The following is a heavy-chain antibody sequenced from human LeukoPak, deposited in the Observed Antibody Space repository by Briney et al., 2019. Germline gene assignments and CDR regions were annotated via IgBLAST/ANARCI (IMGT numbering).Heavy chain of an antibody. CDR3: ARGAYYDFWSGSKPEYYFDY. J-gene: IGHJ4*02. CDR1: GYSISSGYY. V-gene: IGHV4-38-2*02. Sequence: SETLSLTCTVSGYSISSGYYWGWIRQPPGKGLEWIGSIYHSGSTYYNPSLKSRVTISVDTSKNQFSLKLSSVTAADTAVYYCARGAYYDFWSGSKPEYYFDYWGQGTLVTVSS. D-gene: IGHD3-3*01. CDR2: IYHSGST.